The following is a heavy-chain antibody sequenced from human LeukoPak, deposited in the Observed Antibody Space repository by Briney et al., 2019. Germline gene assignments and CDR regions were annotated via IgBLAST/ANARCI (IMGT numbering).Heavy chain of an antibody. D-gene: IGHD1-1*01. J-gene: IGHJ4*02. CDR1: GFTFSSFV. V-gene: IGHV3-23*01. Sequence: GGSLRLSCGASGFTFSSFVMSWVRQTPGKGLEWAATITAGGSNTYYADSVKGRFTISRDNSKNTLHLQMNSLRAEDTAVYYCATRGTSATKYFADWGQGTLVSVSS. CDR3: ATRGTSATKYFAD. CDR2: ITAGGSNT.